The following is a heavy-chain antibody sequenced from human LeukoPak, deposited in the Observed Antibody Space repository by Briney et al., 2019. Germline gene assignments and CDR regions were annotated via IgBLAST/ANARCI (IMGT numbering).Heavy chain of an antibody. CDR3: ARGLSAIVY. J-gene: IGHJ4*02. CDR2: INHSGST. D-gene: IGHD2-15*01. CDR1: GGSFSGYY. V-gene: IGHV4-34*01. Sequence: SETLSLTCAVYGGSFSGYYWSWIRQPPGKGLEWIGEINHSGSTDYNPSLKSRVTISVDTSKNQFSLKLSSVTAADTAVYYCARGLSAIVYWGQGTLVTVSS.